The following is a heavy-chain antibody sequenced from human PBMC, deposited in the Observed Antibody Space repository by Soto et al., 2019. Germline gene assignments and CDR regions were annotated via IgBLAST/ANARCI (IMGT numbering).Heavy chain of an antibody. V-gene: IGHV3-30*18. D-gene: IGHD2-21*02. Sequence: QVQLVESGGGVVQPGRSLRLSCAASGFTLNNYDLHWVRQAPGKGVEWVAFISYDGSNTYYADSVKGPFTISRDNSKNSLFPPKNSLSTKDTAVYSCEKDLLFGGDFGAAAYFQHWGQGTLLTVSS. CDR2: ISYDGSNT. CDR3: EKDLLFGGDFGAAAYFQH. CDR1: GFTLNNYD. J-gene: IGHJ1*01.